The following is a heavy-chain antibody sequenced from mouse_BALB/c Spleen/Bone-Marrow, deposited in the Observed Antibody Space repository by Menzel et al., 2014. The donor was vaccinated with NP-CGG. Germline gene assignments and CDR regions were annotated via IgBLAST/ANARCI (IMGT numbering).Heavy chain of an antibody. CDR2: IWAGGST. V-gene: IGHV2-9*02. D-gene: IGHD2-1*01. CDR3: ARDRDYGSYGWFAY. Sequence: VQLVESGPGLVAPSQSLSITCTVSEFSLTSYGVHWVRQPPGKGLEWLGVIWAGGSTNYNSALMSRLSISKDNSKSQVFLKMNSLQTDDTAMYYCARDRDYGSYGWFAYWGQGTLVTVSA. CDR1: EFSLTSYG. J-gene: IGHJ3*01.